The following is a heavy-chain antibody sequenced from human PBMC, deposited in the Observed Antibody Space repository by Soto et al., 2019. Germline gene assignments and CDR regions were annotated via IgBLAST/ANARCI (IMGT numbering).Heavy chain of an antibody. CDR2: IKSKSDGGTT. J-gene: IGHJ6*02. D-gene: IGHD6-19*01. CDR3: TTSYSSGWYFNNYYYYGMDV. CDR1: GFTFSNAW. V-gene: IGHV3-15*01. Sequence: EVQLVESGGGLVKPGGSLRLSCAASGFTFSNAWMNWVRQAPGKGLEWIGRIKSKSDGGTTDYAAPVKGRFTISRDDSKNTLYLQMNRLKTEDTAVYYCTTSYSSGWYFNNYYYYGMDVWGHGTTVTVSS.